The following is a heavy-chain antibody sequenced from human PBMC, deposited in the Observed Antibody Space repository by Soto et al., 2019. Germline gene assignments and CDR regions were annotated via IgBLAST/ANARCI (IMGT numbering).Heavy chain of an antibody. D-gene: IGHD2-2*01. Sequence: GESLKISCKGSGYSFTSYWISWVRQMPGKGLEWMGRIDPSDSYTNYSPSFQGHVTISADKSISTAYLQWSSLKASDTAMYYCASSPRGYCFSISCYRYNYYDMDVWGQGTTVTVSS. V-gene: IGHV5-10-1*01. J-gene: IGHJ6*02. CDR3: ASSPRGYCFSISCYRYNYYDMDV. CDR2: IDPSDSYT. CDR1: GYSFTSYW.